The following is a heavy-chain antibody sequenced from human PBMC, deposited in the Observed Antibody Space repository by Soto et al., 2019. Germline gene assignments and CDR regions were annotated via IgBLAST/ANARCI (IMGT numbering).Heavy chain of an antibody. V-gene: IGHV1-8*01. J-gene: IGHJ4*02. D-gene: IGHD3-10*01. CDR3: ARGRASGTYYLLHX. CDR1: GNTFTSYE. Sequence: ASVKVSCKASGNTFTSYEINWVRQATGHGLEWMGFINPNSGNIGYAQKFQGRVTMTRDTAIRTAYMEVSRLRSYDTAVYYCARGRASGTYYLLHXWGQGTLFTVSX. CDR2: INPNSGNI.